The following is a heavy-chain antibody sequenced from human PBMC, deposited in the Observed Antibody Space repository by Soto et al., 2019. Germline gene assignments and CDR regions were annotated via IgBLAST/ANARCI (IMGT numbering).Heavy chain of an antibody. Sequence: PSETLSLTCTVSGGSISSYYWSWIWQPPGKGLEWIGYIYYSGSTNYNPSLKSRVTISVDTSKNQFSLKLSSVTAADTAVYYRARDRLDDYVGYFQHWGQGTLVTVSS. CDR1: GGSISSYY. CDR2: IYYSGST. J-gene: IGHJ1*01. V-gene: IGHV4-59*01. CDR3: ARDRLDDYVGYFQH. D-gene: IGHD4-17*01.